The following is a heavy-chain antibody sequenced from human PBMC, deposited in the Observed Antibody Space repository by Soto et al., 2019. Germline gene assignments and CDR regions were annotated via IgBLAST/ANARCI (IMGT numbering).Heavy chain of an antibody. CDR3: ARGTGGPGYFDY. CDR1: GGTFSSYA. CDR2: IIPIFGTA. J-gene: IGHJ4*02. D-gene: IGHD4-17*01. Sequence: GASVKVSCKASGGTFSSYAISWVRQAPGQGLEWMGGIIPIFGTANYAQKFQGRVTITADESTSTAYMELSSLRSEDTAVHYCARGTGGPGYFDYWGQGTLVTVSS. V-gene: IGHV1-69*13.